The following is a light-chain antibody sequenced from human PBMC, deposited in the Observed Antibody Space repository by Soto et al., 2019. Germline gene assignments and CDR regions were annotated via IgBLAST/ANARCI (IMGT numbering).Light chain of an antibody. CDR2: EVS. V-gene: IGLV2-14*01. CDR3: SSYTSISTGV. CDR1: SSDVGGYNY. J-gene: IGLJ3*02. Sequence: QSALTQPASVSGSPGQSITISCTGTSSDVGGYNYVSWYQQLPGKAPKLMIYEVSNRPSGVSNRFSGSKSGNTASLTISGLQDEDDADYYCSSYTSISTGVFGGGTKLTVL.